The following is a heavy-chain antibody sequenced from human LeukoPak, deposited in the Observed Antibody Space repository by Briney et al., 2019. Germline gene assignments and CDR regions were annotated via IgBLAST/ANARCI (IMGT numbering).Heavy chain of an antibody. CDR1: GYSISSGYY. V-gene: IGHV4-38-2*02. Sequence: SETLSLTCTVSGYSISSGYYWGWIRQPPGKGLEWIGSIYHSGSTYYNPSLKSRVTISVDTSKNQFSLKLSSVTAADTAVYYCARDPADSSSMTHGDYWGQGTLVTVSS. D-gene: IGHD6-6*01. CDR2: IYHSGST. J-gene: IGHJ4*02. CDR3: ARDPADSSSMTHGDY.